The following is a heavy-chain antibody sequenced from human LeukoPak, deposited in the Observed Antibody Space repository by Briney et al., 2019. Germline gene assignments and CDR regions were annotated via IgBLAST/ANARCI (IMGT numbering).Heavy chain of an antibody. CDR3: AWGWYYYDSSGYYYRPGKYYFDY. D-gene: IGHD3-22*01. V-gene: IGHV1-69*13. J-gene: IGHJ4*02. CDR1: GGTFSSYA. CDR2: IIPIFGTA. Sequence: SVEVSCKASGGTFSSYAISWVRQAPGQGLEWMGGIIPIFGTANYAQKFQGRVTITADESTSTAYMELSSLRSEDTAVYYCAWGWYYYDSSGYYYRPGKYYFDYWGQGTLVTVSS.